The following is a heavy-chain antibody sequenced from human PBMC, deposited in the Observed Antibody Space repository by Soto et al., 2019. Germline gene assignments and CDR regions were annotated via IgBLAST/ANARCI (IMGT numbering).Heavy chain of an antibody. CDR2: ISSSSTYI. V-gene: IGHV3-21*01. CDR1: GFTFTTYA. CDR3: ARDFCDSKGSYYSYGMDV. Sequence: EVQLVESGGGLVQPGGSLRLACAASGFTFTTYAMNWVRQAPGKGLEWVSCISSSSTYIYYADSVKGRFTISRDNAKHLLSRHMHSLTAEDTAVYYCARDFCDSKGSYYSYGMDVWGQGTTVTVSS. J-gene: IGHJ6*02. D-gene: IGHD2-21*02.